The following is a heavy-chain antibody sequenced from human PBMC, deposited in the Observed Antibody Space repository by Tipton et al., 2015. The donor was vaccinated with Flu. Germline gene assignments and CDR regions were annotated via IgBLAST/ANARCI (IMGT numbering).Heavy chain of an antibody. Sequence: QLVQSGAEVKKPGESLKISCQGSGYNFANYRIAWVRQMPGKGLEWMGIIYPGDSDIIYSQSFQGQVTISADEPITTAYLQWSSLKASDSAIYFCARREGGGDYSFDYWGQGTLVTVSS. J-gene: IGHJ4*02. CDR2: IYPGDSDI. V-gene: IGHV5-51*01. CDR3: ARREGGGDYSFDY. CDR1: GYNFANYR. D-gene: IGHD2-21*02.